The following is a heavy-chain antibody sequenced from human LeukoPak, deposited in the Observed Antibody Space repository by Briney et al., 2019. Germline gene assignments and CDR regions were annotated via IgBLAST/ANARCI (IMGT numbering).Heavy chain of an antibody. D-gene: IGHD2-2*02. V-gene: IGHV3-23*01. CDR1: GFTFGDYA. CDR3: AGYNCSSTTCYTGGFDY. CDR2: IGGGGDTT. Sequence: GGSLRLSCTASGFTFGDYAMSWVRQAPGKGLEWVSGIGGGGDTTYYADSVKGRFTISRDKSKNTLYLQMNSLRAEDTAVYYCAGYNCSSTTCYTGGFDYWGQGTLVTVSS. J-gene: IGHJ4*02.